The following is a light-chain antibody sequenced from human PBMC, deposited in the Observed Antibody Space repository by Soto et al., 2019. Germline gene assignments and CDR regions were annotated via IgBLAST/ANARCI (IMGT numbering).Light chain of an antibody. CDR1: SGHSNYA. J-gene: IGLJ2*01. CDR2: LNSDGSH. CDR3: QTWGTGIVV. V-gene: IGLV4-69*01. Sequence: QLVLTQSPSASASLGASVKLTCTLSSGHSNYAIAWHQQQPEKGPRYLMKLNSDGSHSKGDGIPYRFSGSSSGAERYLTISSHQSEDEADYYCQTWGTGIVVFGGGTKLTVL.